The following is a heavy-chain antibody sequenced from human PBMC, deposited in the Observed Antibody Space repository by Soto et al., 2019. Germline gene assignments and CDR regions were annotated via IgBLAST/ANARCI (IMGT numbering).Heavy chain of an antibody. Sequence: SETLSLTCSFSGASIGSSYWSWIRQPPGKGLEWMGEINHSGSTNYNPSLKSRVTITVDTSKNQFSLKLSSVTAADTAVYYCASGLYFDYWGQGTLVTVSS. J-gene: IGHJ4*02. CDR2: INHSGST. CDR1: GASIGSSY. V-gene: IGHV4-34*01. CDR3: ASGLYFDY.